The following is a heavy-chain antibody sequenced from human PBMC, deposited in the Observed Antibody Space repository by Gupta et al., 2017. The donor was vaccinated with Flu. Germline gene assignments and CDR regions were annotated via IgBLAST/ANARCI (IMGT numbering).Heavy chain of an antibody. CDR2: IWYDGSNK. CDR3: AREYDYATGFDY. D-gene: IGHD4-17*01. Sequence: VRQAPGKGLEWVAVIWYDGSNKYYADSVKGRFTISRDNSKNTLYLQMNSLRAEDTAVYYCAREYDYATGFDYWGQGTLVTVSS. J-gene: IGHJ4*02. V-gene: IGHV3-33*01.